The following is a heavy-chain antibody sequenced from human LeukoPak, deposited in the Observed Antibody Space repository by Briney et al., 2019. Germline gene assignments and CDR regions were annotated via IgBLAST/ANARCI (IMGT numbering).Heavy chain of an antibody. J-gene: IGHJ4*02. CDR1: GVSISSSSYY. D-gene: IGHD3-22*01. CDR3: ARDHILGYYYEGFDY. Sequence: PSETLSLTCTVSGVSISSSSYYWGWIRQPPGKGLEWIGSIYYSGSTYYNPSLKSRVTISVDTSKNQFSLKLSSVTAADTAVYYCARDHILGYYYEGFDYWGQGTLVTVSS. V-gene: IGHV4-39*07. CDR2: IYYSGST.